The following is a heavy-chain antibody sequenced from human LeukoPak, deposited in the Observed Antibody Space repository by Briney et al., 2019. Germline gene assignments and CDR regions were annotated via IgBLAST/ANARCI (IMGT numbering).Heavy chain of an antibody. Sequence: SETLSLTCAVCGGSFSGYYWSWIRQPPGKGLEWIGEINHSGSTNYNPSLKSRVTISVDTSKNQFSLKLSSVTAADTAVYYCARGRILRFLEWSHSYYYYGMDVWGQGTTVTVSS. CDR2: INHSGST. CDR3: ARGRILRFLEWSHSYYYYGMDV. CDR1: GGSFSGYY. V-gene: IGHV4-34*01. J-gene: IGHJ6*02. D-gene: IGHD3-3*01.